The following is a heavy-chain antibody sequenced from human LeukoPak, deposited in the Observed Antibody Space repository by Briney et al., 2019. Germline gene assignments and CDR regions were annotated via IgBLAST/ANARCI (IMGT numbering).Heavy chain of an antibody. CDR1: GGSISSYY. CDR2: IYYSGST. D-gene: IGHD3-9*01. V-gene: IGHV4-59*01. CDR3: ASGGDYYDILTGYYRSAEYFQH. Sequence: SETLSLTCTVSGGSISSYYWSWIRQPPGKGLEWIGYIYYSGSTNYNPSLKSRVTISVDTSKNQFSLKLSSVTAADTAVYYCASGGDYYDILTGYYRSAEYFQHWGQGTLVTVSS. J-gene: IGHJ1*01.